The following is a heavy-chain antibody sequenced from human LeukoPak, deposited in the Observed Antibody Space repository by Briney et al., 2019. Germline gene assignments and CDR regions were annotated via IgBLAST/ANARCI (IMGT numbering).Heavy chain of an antibody. Sequence: GGSLRLSCAASGFTFSNYWMHWVRQAPGKGLVWVSRIKTDGSNTDYADSVRGRFTISRDNAKNTLYLQMNSLRAEDTAVYYCARRRAEKGAFDIWGQGTMVTVSS. CDR3: ARRRAEKGAFDI. CDR2: IKTDGSNT. V-gene: IGHV3-74*01. J-gene: IGHJ3*02. CDR1: GFTFSNYW.